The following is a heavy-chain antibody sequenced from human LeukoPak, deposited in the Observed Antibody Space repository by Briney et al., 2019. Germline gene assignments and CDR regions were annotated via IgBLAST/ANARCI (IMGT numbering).Heavy chain of an antibody. V-gene: IGHV4-59*01. J-gene: IGHJ4*02. CDR2: IYYSGST. CDR3: ARTPSAFGGVIVQFDY. Sequence: SETLSLTCTVSGGSISSYYWSWIRQPPGKGLEWIGYIYYSGSTNYNPSLKSRVTISVDTSKNQFSLKLSSVTAADTAVYYRARTPSAFGGVIVQFDYWGQGTLVTVSS. CDR1: GGSISSYY. D-gene: IGHD3-16*02.